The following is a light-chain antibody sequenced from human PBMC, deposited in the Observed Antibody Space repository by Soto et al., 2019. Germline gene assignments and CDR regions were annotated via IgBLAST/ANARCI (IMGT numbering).Light chain of an antibody. V-gene: IGKV3-11*01. CDR3: QQRSYWPPYT. CDR2: DAS. Sequence: EIVFTHSPATLSFSPVERATLSCRASQSVSNYLAWYQQKPGQAPRLFIYDASNRATGIPARFSGSGSGTDFTLTISSLESEDSAVYYCQQRSYWPPYTFGQGTKVDI. J-gene: IGKJ2*01. CDR1: QSVSNY.